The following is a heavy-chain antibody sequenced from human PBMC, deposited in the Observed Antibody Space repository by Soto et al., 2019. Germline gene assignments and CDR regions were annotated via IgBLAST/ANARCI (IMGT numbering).Heavy chain of an antibody. V-gene: IGHV3-13*01. CDR1: GFTFCSYD. CDR2: IGTAGDT. Sequence: EVQLVESGGGLVQPGGSLRLSCAASGFTFCSYDMHWVRQATGKGLEWVSAIGTAGDTYYPGSVKGRFTISRENAKNSLYLQMNSLRAEDSAVYYCARLGMDVWGQGTTVSVSS. CDR3: ARLGMDV. J-gene: IGHJ6*02.